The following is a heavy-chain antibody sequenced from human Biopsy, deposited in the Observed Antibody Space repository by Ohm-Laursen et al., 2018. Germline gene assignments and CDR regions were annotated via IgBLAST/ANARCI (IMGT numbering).Heavy chain of an antibody. V-gene: IGHV3-23*01. Sequence: SLRLSCTASGFTFSNHAMSWVRQAPGKGLECVSSIGSAARSTLYADSVQGRFTISRDNSKNTLYLQIDNLRAEDTALYYCARAGPYYSDFWGQGTLVTASS. CDR1: GFTFSNHA. J-gene: IGHJ4*02. CDR3: ARAGPYYSDF. CDR2: IGSAARST.